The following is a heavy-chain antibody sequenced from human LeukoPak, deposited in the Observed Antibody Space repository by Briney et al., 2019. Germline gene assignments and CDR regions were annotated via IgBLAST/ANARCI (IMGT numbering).Heavy chain of an antibody. CDR1: GFSVSTNY. D-gene: IGHD1-1*01. J-gene: IGHJ4*02. CDR2: IYGGGNT. Sequence: GGSLRLSCAASGFSVSTNYLTWVRQAPGKGLEWVSIIYGGGNTYYAGSVKGRFIISRDSSKNTLYLQMSSLRAEDTAVYYCARDDNWNDGRGLDDWGQGTLVTVSS. V-gene: IGHV3-53*01. CDR3: ARDDNWNDGRGLDD.